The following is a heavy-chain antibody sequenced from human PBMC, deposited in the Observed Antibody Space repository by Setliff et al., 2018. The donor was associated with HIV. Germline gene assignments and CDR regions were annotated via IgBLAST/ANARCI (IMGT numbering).Heavy chain of an antibody. J-gene: IGHJ3*02. D-gene: IGHD5-18*01. V-gene: IGHV3-74*01. CDR3: ARDDSNGNTDAFDI. CDR2: VNNDGTDT. Sequence: GGSLRLSCVASGFTFNSYWMYWVRQAPGKGLVCVSRVNNDGTDTIYADSVKGRFTISRDNSKNTLYVQMNSLRAEDTAVYYCARDDSNGNTDAFDIWGQGTTVTVSS. CDR1: GFTFNSYW.